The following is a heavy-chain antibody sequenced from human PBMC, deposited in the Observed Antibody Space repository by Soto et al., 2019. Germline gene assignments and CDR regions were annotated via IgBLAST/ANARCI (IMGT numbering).Heavy chain of an antibody. D-gene: IGHD4-17*01. J-gene: IGHJ6*02. V-gene: IGHV1-18*01. CDR1: GYTFTSYV. CDR3: ARDDYGDYTRRFYYYYYGMHX. Sequence: GPPVKVSCKASGYTFTSYVISWVRQAPGQGLEWMGWISSYNGNTNYAKKLQGRVTMTTDTSTRKDYMELRSLRSDDTAVYYCARDDYGDYTRRFYYYYYGMHXWGQGTPVTVS. CDR2: ISSYNGNT.